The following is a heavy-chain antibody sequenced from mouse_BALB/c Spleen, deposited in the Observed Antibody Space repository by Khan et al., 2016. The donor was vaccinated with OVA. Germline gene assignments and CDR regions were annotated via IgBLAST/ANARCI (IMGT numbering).Heavy chain of an antibody. D-gene: IGHD1-2*01. CDR1: GYTFTDYY. CDR3: ARRNYFGYTFAY. V-gene: IGHV1-77*01. Sequence: QVRLQQSGAELARPGASVKLSCKASGYTFTDYYINWVKQRTGQDLEWIGEISPGSGDTYYNERFKGKATLTADKSSSPAYMQLSSLTSEASAVYFCARRNYFGYTFAYWGQGTLVTVSA. J-gene: IGHJ3*01. CDR2: ISPGSGDT.